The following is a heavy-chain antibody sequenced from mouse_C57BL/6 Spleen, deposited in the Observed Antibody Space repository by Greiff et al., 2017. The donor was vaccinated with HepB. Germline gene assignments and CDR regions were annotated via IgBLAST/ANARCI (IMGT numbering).Heavy chain of an antibody. Sequence: QVHLKQSGPELVKPGASVKISCKASGYAFSSSWMNWVKQRPGKGLEWIGRIYPGDGDTNYNGKFKGKATLTADKSSSTAYMQLSSLTSEDSAVYFCARQDYYGYYFDYWGQGTTLTVSS. CDR2: IYPGDGDT. CDR1: GYAFSSSW. D-gene: IGHD1-1*01. CDR3: ARQDYYGYYFDY. J-gene: IGHJ2*01. V-gene: IGHV1-82*01.